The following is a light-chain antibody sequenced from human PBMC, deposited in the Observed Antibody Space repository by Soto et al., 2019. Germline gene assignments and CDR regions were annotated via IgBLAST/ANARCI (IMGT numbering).Light chain of an antibody. CDR1: QSDSSSY. V-gene: IGKV3-20*01. CDR3: QQYGNSPT. CDR2: DAS. Sequence: EIVLTQSPGTLSLSPGERATLSCRSSQSDSSSYLAWYQQKPGQAPRLLIYDASNRATGIPDRFSGSGSGTDFTLTISRLEPEDFAVYYCQQYGNSPTFGQGTKVEIK. J-gene: IGKJ1*01.